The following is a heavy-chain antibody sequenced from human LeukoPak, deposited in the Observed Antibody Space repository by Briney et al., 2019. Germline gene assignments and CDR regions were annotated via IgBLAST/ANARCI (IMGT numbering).Heavy chain of an antibody. CDR1: GASIRSYY. CDR3: ARGRRTAVTKISSYYMDV. D-gene: IGHD2-21*02. J-gene: IGHJ6*03. Sequence: SETLSLTCTVSGASIRSYYWSWIRQPPGKGLEWIGYIYYSASTKYNPSLKSRVTISVDTSKNQFSLKLSSVTAADTAVYYCARGRRTAVTKISSYYMDVWGKGTTVTVSS. V-gene: IGHV4-59*12. CDR2: IYYSAST.